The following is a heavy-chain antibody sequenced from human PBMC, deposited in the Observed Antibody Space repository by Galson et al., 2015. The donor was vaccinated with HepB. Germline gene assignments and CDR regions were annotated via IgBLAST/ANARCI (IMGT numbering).Heavy chain of an antibody. V-gene: IGHV3-7*03. D-gene: IGHD6-6*01. CDR2: IKEDGSEK. Sequence: SLRLSCAASGFTFSSYWMSWVRQAPGKGLEWVANIKEDGSEKYYVDSVKGRFTISRDNAKNSLYLQMNSLRAEDTAVYYCARGPRIIAARLMDVWGQGTTVTVSS. CDR3: ARGPRIIAARLMDV. CDR1: GFTFSSYW. J-gene: IGHJ6*02.